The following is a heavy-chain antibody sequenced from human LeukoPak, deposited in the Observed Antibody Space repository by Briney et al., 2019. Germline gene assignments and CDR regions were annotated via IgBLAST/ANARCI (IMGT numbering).Heavy chain of an antibody. D-gene: IGHD1-26*01. CDR1: GGSICSYY. CDR3: ARGGTTHDY. Sequence: SETLSLTCTVSGGSICSYYWSWIRQPPGKGLEWIGYIYYSGSTNYNPSLKSRVTISVDTSKNQFSLKLSSVTAADTAVYYCARGGTTHDYWGQGTLVTVSS. J-gene: IGHJ4*02. V-gene: IGHV4-59*01. CDR2: IYYSGST.